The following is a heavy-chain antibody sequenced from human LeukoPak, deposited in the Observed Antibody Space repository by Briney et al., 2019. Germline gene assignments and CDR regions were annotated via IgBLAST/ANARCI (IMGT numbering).Heavy chain of an antibody. CDR1: GFAFNNDA. V-gene: IGHV3-23*01. CDR2: IVGDSTIE. D-gene: IGHD5-18*01. CDR3: ARQPYFYYYLDV. Sequence: GGSLRLSCAASGFAFNNDAMTWVRQPPGKGLEWVSTIVGDSTIEYYADSVKGRFTISSDNSKTMLSLHMNSLRAEDTAIYYCARQPYFYYYLDVWGKGTTVTVTS. J-gene: IGHJ6*03.